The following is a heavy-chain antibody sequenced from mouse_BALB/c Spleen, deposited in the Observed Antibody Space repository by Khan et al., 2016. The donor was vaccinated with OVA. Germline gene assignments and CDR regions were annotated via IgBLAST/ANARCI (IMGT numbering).Heavy chain of an antibody. Sequence: QVQLKESGAELVRPGASVKLSCKTSGNIFTSYWIHWVKQRSGQGLEWIARIYPGTGSTYYNAKFKGKATLTADKSSSPAYMQLSSLKSEDSAGYFCAKDYGGTDFCDYWGQGTTLTVSS. D-gene: IGHD1-2*01. CDR1: GNIFTSYW. V-gene: IGHV1-76*01. CDR3: AKDYGGTDFCDY. CDR2: IYPGTGST. J-gene: IGHJ2*01.